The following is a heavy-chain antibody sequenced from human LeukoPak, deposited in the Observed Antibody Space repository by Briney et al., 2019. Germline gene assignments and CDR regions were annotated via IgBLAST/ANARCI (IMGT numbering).Heavy chain of an antibody. J-gene: IGHJ4*02. CDR1: GFTFSNYW. CDR3: ARGRESDYYFDY. CDR2: IKQDGSEK. Sequence: GGSLRLSCASTGFTFSNYWMTWVRRAPGKGLEWVANIKQDGSEKYYVDSVKGRFTTSRDNAKNSLHLQMDSLRVEDTAVYYCARGRESDYYFDYWGQGTLVTVSS. D-gene: IGHD5-24*01. V-gene: IGHV3-7*01.